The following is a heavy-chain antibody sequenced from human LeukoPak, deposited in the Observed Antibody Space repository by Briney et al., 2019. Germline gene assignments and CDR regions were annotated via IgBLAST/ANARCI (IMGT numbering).Heavy chain of an antibody. CDR1: GFTVSSNY. CDR2: IYSGGST. V-gene: IGHV3-53*01. Sequence: GGSLRLSCAASGFTVSSNYMSWVRQAPGKGLEWVSVIYSGGSTYYADSVKGRFTISRDNSKNTPYLQMNSLRAEDTAVYYCAREEYYYDSSGYQGYFQHWGQGTLVTVSS. J-gene: IGHJ1*01. CDR3: AREEYYYDSSGYQGYFQH. D-gene: IGHD3-22*01.